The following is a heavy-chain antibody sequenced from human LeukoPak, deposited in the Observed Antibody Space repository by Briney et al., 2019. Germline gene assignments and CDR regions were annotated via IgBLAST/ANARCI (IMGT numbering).Heavy chain of an antibody. CDR1: GYTFTNYG. CDR2: ISAYNGNT. D-gene: IGHD4-17*01. V-gene: IGHV1-18*01. CDR3: SREIYGRFDY. J-gene: IGHJ4*02. Sequence: ASVKVSCKASGYTFTNYGISWVRQAPGQGLEWMGWISAYNGNTNYAQKFQGRVTMTADTSTTTAYMELRSLRSDDTAVYYCSREIYGRFDYWGQGALVTVSS.